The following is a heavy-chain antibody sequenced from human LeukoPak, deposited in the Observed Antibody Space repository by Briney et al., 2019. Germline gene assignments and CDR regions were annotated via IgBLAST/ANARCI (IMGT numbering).Heavy chain of an antibody. J-gene: IGHJ5*02. CDR1: GFTFSSYE. Sequence: PGGSLRLSCAASGFTFSSYEMNWVRQAPGKGLEWVSYISSSGSTIYYADSVKGRFTISRDNSKKRVYLQMNSLKSEDTAVYYCVNDWFDPWGQGTLVIVSS. CDR2: ISSSGSTI. V-gene: IGHV3-48*03. CDR3: VNDWFDP.